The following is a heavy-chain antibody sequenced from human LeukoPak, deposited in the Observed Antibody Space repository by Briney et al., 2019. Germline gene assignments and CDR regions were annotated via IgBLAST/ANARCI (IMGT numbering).Heavy chain of an antibody. Sequence: SETLSLTCTVSGASISSYYWSWIRQPPGKGLEWIGYIYYSENTNYNSSLKSRVTISEDTSKNQFSLNLTSVTAADTAVYYCAGGNFYDSSGHPYHFHYWGQGTLVTVPS. CDR2: IYYSENT. J-gene: IGHJ4*02. V-gene: IGHV4-59*01. CDR3: AGGNFYDSSGHPYHFHY. CDR1: GASISSYY. D-gene: IGHD3-22*01.